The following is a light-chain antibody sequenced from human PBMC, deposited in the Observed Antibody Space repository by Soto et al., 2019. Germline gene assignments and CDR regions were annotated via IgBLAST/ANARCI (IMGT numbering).Light chain of an antibody. Sequence: QSALTQPPSASGSPGQSVTISCAGTASDAANYNSVSWYQQHPGKAPTLIIYDVSERPSGVPDRFSGSKSGSTASLTVSDLQADDEADYYCNSYAGSNGVVFGGGTQLTVL. J-gene: IGLJ2*01. CDR1: ASDAANYNS. CDR3: NSYAGSNGVV. CDR2: DVS. V-gene: IGLV2-8*01.